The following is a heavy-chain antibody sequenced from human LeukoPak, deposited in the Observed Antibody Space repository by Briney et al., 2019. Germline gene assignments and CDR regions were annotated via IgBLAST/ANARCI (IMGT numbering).Heavy chain of an antibody. CDR3: ARGPPRGKYYYMDV. D-gene: IGHD1-1*01. J-gene: IGHJ6*03. Sequence: GGSLRLSCAASGFTFSSFDMHWVRQPTGQGLKWVSTIGTASDTYYPGSVEGRFTLSRDNAKNSLYLQMNSLTAGDTAVYYCARGPPRGKYYYMDVWGKGTTVTVSS. V-gene: IGHV3-13*01. CDR2: IGTASDT. CDR1: GFTFSSFD.